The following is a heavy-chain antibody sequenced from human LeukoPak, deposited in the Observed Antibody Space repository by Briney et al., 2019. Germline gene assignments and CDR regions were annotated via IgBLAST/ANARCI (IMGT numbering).Heavy chain of an antibody. CDR2: TYYRSKWYN. CDR1: GDSVSSNSAA. D-gene: IGHD3-10*01. CDR3: ARGPRITVVRGLEYYFDY. Sequence: SQTLSLTCAISGDSVSSNSAAWNWIRQSPSRGLEWLGRTYYRSKWYNDYAVSVKSRITINPDTSKNQFSLQLNSVTPEDTAVYYCARGPRITVVRGLEYYFDYWGQGTLVTVSS. V-gene: IGHV6-1*01. J-gene: IGHJ4*02.